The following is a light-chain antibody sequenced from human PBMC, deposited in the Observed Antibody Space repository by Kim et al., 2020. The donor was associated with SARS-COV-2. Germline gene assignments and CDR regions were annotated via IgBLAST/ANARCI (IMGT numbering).Light chain of an antibody. CDR2: GKN. CDR3: NSRDSNDNLV. J-gene: IGLJ2*01. V-gene: IGLV3-19*01. Sequence: SSELTQDPTQDGKSTRLNSSHCPGARLRTSASTWNQQKPGQAPIVAIYGKNNRPSGIPDRFSGSSSGNTASLTITGTQAGDEADYYCNSRDSNDNLVFGG. CDR1: RLRTSA.